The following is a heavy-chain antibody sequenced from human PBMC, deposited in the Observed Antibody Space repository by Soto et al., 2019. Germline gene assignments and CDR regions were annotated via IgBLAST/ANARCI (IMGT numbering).Heavy chain of an antibody. Sequence: QVRLVESGGGVVQPGRSLRLSCAASGFTFRNFGFHWVRQAPDKGLEWVALVWYDGTNKYYAESLKGRVSISRDNSKNTLYLEMKSLRAEDTAVYYCARDGDVEGGPPPKDYAMDVWGQGTTVTVSS. CDR2: VWYDGTNK. D-gene: IGHD3-10*01. CDR1: GFTFRNFG. V-gene: IGHV3-33*08. J-gene: IGHJ6*02. CDR3: ARDGDVEGGPPPKDYAMDV.